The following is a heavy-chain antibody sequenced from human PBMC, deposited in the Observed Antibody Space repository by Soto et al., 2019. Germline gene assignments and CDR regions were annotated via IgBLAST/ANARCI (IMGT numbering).Heavy chain of an antibody. V-gene: IGHV4-59*01. CDR3: ATDPIGGGDSEWFDP. D-gene: IGHD2-21*02. Sequence: PSETLSLTCTVSGGSISSYYWSWIRQPPGKGLEWIGYIYYSGSTKYNPSLKSRVTTSVDTSKNQFSLRLTSVIAADTAMYYCATDPIGGGDSEWFDPWGQGTLVTVSS. J-gene: IGHJ5*02. CDR1: GGSISSYY. CDR2: IYYSGST.